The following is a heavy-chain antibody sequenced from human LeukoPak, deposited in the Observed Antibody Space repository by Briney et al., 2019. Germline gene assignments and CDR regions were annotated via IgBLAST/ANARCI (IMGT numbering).Heavy chain of an antibody. J-gene: IGHJ4*02. Sequence: ASVKVSCKASGYTLTSYDINWVRQATGQGLEWMGWMNPNSGNTGYAQKFQGRVTMTRSTSISTAYMELSSLRSEDTAVYYCARGVSLYYDFWSGYYDWGQGTLVTVSS. CDR3: ARGVSLYYDFWSGYYD. CDR2: MNPNSGNT. D-gene: IGHD3-3*01. V-gene: IGHV1-8*01. CDR1: GYTLTSYD.